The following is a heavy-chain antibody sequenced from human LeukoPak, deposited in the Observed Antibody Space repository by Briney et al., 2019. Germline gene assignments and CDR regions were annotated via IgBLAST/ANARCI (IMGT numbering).Heavy chain of an antibody. V-gene: IGHV3-23*01. CDR1: GFTFDRFA. J-gene: IGHJ4*02. Sequence: GGSLRLFCAASGFTFDRFAMSWVRQAPGKGLEWVSAISGLAGSTYYADSVKGRFIISRDNSKNTLYLDMTSLRAEDTAVYYCAKDVQHGYSYAVRGFDYWGQGTLVTVSS. CDR3: AKDVQHGYSYAVRGFDY. D-gene: IGHD5-18*01. CDR2: ISGLAGST.